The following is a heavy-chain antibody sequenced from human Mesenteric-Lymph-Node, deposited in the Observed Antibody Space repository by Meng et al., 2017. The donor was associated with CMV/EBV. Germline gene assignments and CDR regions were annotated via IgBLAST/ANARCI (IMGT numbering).Heavy chain of an antibody. D-gene: IGHD2-2*02. Sequence: ASVKVSCKASGYTFTGHYMNWVRQAPGQGLEWMGWINPNNGGTNYAQKFQGRVTMTRDTSISTAYMELSSLRSDDTAMYYCARHLPLPYCSSTSCYNQDKDYYYGMDVWGQGTTVTVSS. CDR1: GYTFTGHY. CDR3: ARHLPLPYCSSTSCYNQDKDYYYGMDV. V-gene: IGHV1-2*02. CDR2: INPNNGGT. J-gene: IGHJ6*02.